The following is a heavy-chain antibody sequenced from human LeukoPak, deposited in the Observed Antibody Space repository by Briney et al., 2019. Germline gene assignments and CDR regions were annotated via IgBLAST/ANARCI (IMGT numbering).Heavy chain of an antibody. Sequence: PSETLSLTCTVSGGSISSSSYYWGWIRQPPGKGLEWIGSIYYSGSTYYNPSLKSRVTISVDTSKNQFSLKLSSVTAADTAVYYCARYLVLFWFDPWGQGSLVTVSS. J-gene: IGHJ5*02. CDR1: GGSISSSSYY. CDR2: IYYSGST. V-gene: IGHV4-39*01. CDR3: ARYLVLFWFDP. D-gene: IGHD2-2*01.